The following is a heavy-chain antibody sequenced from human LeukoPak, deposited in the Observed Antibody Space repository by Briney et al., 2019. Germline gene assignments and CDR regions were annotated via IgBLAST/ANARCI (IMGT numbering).Heavy chain of an antibody. Sequence: GASVKVSCKAYGYTFNSYYIHWVRQAPGQGLEWMGIINPSGGSASQAQKFQGRVTMTIDTSTSTVYMELSSLRSEDTAVYYCARDRGYSGYDFDYWGKGTLVTVSS. CDR1: GYTFNSYY. D-gene: IGHD5-12*01. V-gene: IGHV1-46*02. CDR2: INPSGGSA. J-gene: IGHJ4*02. CDR3: ARDRGYSGYDFDY.